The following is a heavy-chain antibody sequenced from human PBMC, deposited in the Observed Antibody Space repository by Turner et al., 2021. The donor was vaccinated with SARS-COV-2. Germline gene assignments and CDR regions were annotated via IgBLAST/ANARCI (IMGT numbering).Heavy chain of an antibody. CDR2: MYYSGNT. V-gene: IGHV4-39*01. CDR3: ARLPERYFFDY. CDR1: GGSITKNYDY. J-gene: IGHJ4*02. Sequence: LQLQESGPGLVKPSETLSPTCTVSGGSITKNYDYWGWIRQPPGKGLEWIGSMYYSGNTYYNPSLKSRVTISVDTSKSQFSLKLSSVTAADTAVYYCARLPERYFFDYWGQGALVTVSS.